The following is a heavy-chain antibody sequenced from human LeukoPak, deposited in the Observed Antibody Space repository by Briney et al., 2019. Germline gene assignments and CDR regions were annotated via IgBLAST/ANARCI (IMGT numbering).Heavy chain of an antibody. CDR1: GYTLTELS. CDR2: FDPEDGET. CDR3: ARGTYYYDSSGYYRDY. D-gene: IGHD3-22*01. V-gene: IGHV1-24*01. J-gene: IGHJ4*02. Sequence: ASVKVSCKVSGYTLTELSMHWVRQAPGKGLEWMGGFDPEDGETIYAQKFQGRVTMTRDTSTSTVYMELSSLRSEDTAVYYCARGTYYYDSSGYYRDYWGQGTLVTVSS.